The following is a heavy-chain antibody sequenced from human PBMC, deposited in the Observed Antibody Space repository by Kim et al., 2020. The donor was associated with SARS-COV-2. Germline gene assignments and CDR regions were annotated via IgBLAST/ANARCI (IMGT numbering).Heavy chain of an antibody. V-gene: IGHV3-64*02. D-gene: IGHD1-1*01. CDR2: ISSNGGST. J-gene: IGHJ6*02. Sequence: GGSLRLSCAASGFTFSSYAMNWVRQAPGKGLEYVSDISSNGGSTYYADSVKGRFTISRDNSKNTLYLQMGSLRAEDMAVYYCARDLQFELERREGYYYGMDVWGQGTTVTVSS. CDR1: GFTFSSYA. CDR3: ARDLQFELERREGYYYGMDV.